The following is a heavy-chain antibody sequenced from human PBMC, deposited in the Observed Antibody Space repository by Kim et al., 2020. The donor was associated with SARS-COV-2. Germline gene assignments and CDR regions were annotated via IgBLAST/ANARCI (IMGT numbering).Heavy chain of an antibody. CDR3: ARTNVMDV. J-gene: IGHJ6*02. V-gene: IGHV3-7*01. CDR1: GFTFSCCW. CDR2: IKHDGSEK. Sequence: GSLRLSCAASGFTFSCCWMNWVRQAPGKGLEWVASIKHDGSEKYYVDSLKGRFTISRDNAKNSLYLQMNSLRPEDTAVYYCARTNVMDVWGQGTTVTVS.